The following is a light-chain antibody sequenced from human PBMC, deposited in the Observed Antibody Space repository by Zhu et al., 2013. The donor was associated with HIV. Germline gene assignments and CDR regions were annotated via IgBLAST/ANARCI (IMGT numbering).Light chain of an antibody. V-gene: IGKV1-5*03. CDR1: QSVSTW. Sequence: DTQMTQSPSTLSASVGDRVTMTCRASQSVSTWVAWYQHKPGKAPKLLIYKASSLQSGVPSRFSGSGSGTEFTLTISSLQPDDFATYYCQDYNGFPWTFGQGTEVELK. J-gene: IGKJ1*01. CDR2: KAS. CDR3: QDYNGFPWT.